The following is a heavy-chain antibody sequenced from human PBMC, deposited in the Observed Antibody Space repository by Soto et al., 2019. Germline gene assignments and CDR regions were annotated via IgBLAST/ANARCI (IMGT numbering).Heavy chain of an antibody. J-gene: IGHJ6*02. CDR3: ARVPPGGYCSGGSCYYYYGMDV. CDR1: GGTFSSYA. D-gene: IGHD2-15*01. Sequence: GASVKVSCKASGGTFSSYAISWVRQAPGQGLEWMGGIIPIFGTANYAQKFQGRVTITADESTSTAYMELSSLRSEDTAVYYCARVPPGGYCSGGSCYYYYGMDVWGQGTTVTVSS. V-gene: IGHV1-69*13. CDR2: IIPIFGTA.